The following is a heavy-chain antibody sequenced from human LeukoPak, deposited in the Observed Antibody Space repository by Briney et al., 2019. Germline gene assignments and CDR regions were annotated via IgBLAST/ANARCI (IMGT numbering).Heavy chain of an antibody. CDR3: AAETCGGDCYSYYGMDV. J-gene: IGHJ6*02. D-gene: IGHD2-21*02. CDR2: IVVGSGNT. CDR1: GFTFTSSA. V-gene: IGHV1-58*01. Sequence: SVKVSCKASGFTFTSSAVRWVRQARGQRLEWIGWIVVGSGNTNYAQKFQERVTITRDMSTSTAYMELSSLRSEDTAVYYCAAETCGGDCYSYYGMDVWGQGTTVTVSS.